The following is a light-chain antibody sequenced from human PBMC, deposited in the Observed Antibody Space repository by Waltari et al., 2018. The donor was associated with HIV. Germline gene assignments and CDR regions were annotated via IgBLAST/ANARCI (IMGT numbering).Light chain of an antibody. J-gene: IGLJ1*01. CDR3: QSYDIALNTYV. V-gene: IGLV1-40*01. CDR1: SSNIGADCD. CDR2: VNN. Sequence: QSVLTPPPSVSGAPGQRVTISCTGSSSNIGADCDVQWYQQLPGSAPKLLIYVNNKRPSGVPDRFSGSQSGTSASLAVTGLQAEDEADYFCQSYDIALNTYVFGTGTNVAVL.